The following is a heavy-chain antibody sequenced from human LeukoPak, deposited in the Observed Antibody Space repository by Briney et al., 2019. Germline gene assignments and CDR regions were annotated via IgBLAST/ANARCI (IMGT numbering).Heavy chain of an antibody. CDR3: AKPDPYSGSYYYYFDY. D-gene: IGHD1-26*01. Sequence: GGSLRLSCAASGFTFSSYGMHWFRQAPGKGLEWVAFIRYDGSNKYYADSVKGRFTISRDNSKNTLYLQMNSLRAEDTAVYYCAKPDPYSGSYYYYFDYWGQGTLVTVSS. J-gene: IGHJ4*02. V-gene: IGHV3-30*02. CDR2: IRYDGSNK. CDR1: GFTFSSYG.